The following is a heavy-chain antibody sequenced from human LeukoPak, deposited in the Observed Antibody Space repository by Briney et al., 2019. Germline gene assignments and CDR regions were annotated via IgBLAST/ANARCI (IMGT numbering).Heavy chain of an antibody. CDR2: RNYSQSR. V-gene: IGHV4-39*07. CDR3: AREGLFLDHY. D-gene: IGHD4/OR15-4a*01. J-gene: IGHJ4*02. CDR1: GASISSSSYY. Sequence: SETLSLTCTVSGASISSSSYYWDWIRKPPWKGLEWLGIRNYSQSRYYNPSLKSRVPISVARAQPQFSLKLSSVTAAHTDAYDCAREGLFLDHYWGQGTLSPSPQ.